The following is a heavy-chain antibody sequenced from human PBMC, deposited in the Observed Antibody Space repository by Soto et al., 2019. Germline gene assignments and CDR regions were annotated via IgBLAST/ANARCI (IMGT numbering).Heavy chain of an antibody. CDR2: ISAYNGNT. CDR3: ARAYIPDYASNPYYYYGMDV. V-gene: IGHV1-18*01. D-gene: IGHD4-17*01. Sequence: GASVKVSCKASGYTFTSYGISWVRQAPGQGLEWMGWISAYNGNTNYAQKLQGRVTMTTDTSTSTAYMEPRSLRSDDTAVYYCARAYIPDYASNPYYYYGMDVWGQGTTVTVSS. CDR1: GYTFTSYG. J-gene: IGHJ6*02.